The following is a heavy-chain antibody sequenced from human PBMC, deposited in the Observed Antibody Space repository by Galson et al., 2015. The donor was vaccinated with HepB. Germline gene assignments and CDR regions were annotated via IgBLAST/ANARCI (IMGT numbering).Heavy chain of an antibody. CDR1: GFTFSSYG. D-gene: IGHD1-26*01. J-gene: IGHJ3*02. V-gene: IGHV3-33*06. Sequence: SLRLSCAASGFTFSSYGMHWVRQAPGKGLEWVAVIWYDGSNKYYADSVKGRFTISRDNSKNTLYLQMNSLRAEDTAVYYCAKTIVGATDDAFDIWGQGTMVTVSS. CDR2: IWYDGSNK. CDR3: AKTIVGATDDAFDI.